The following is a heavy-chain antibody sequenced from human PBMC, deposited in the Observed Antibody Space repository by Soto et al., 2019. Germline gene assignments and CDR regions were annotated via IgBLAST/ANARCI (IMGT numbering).Heavy chain of an antibody. CDR3: ARLVVVAATVKYYFDY. V-gene: IGHV4-31*03. CDR2: IYYSGST. J-gene: IGHJ4*02. D-gene: IGHD2-15*01. Sequence: SETLSLTCTVSGGSISSGGYYWSWIRQHPGKGLEWIGYIYYSGSTYYNPSLKSRVTISVDTSKNQFSLKLSSVTAADTAFYYCARLVVVAATVKYYFDYWGQGTLVTVSS. CDR1: GGSISSGGYY.